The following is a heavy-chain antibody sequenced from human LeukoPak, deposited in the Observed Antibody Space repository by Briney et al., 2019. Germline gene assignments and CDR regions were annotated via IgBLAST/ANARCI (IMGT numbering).Heavy chain of an antibody. Sequence: PSQTLSLTCTVSGGSISSGDYYWGWIRQPPGKGLEWIGYIYYSGSTYYNPSLKSRVTISVDTSKNQFSLKLSSVTAADTAVYYCASFCSSTSCYGGYWGQGTLVTVSS. CDR2: IYYSGST. J-gene: IGHJ4*02. CDR1: GGSISSGDYY. CDR3: ASFCSSTSCYGGY. V-gene: IGHV4-30-4*01. D-gene: IGHD2-2*01.